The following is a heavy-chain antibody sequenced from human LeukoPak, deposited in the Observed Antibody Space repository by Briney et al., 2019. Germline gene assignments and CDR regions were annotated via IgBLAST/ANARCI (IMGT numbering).Heavy chain of an antibody. CDR2: MNPNSGNT. J-gene: IGHJ4*02. CDR1: GYTFTSYD. D-gene: IGHD3-3*01. Sequence: ASVKVSCKASGYTFTSYDINWVRQATGQGLEWMGWMNPNSGNTGYAQKFQGRVTMTRNTSISTAYTELSSLRSEDTAVYYCARAHYDFWSGYYTVDYWGQGTLVTVSS. V-gene: IGHV1-8*01. CDR3: ARAHYDFWSGYYTVDY.